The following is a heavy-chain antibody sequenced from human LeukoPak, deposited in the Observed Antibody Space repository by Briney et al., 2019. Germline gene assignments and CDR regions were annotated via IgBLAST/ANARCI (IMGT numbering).Heavy chain of an antibody. Sequence: SVKVSCKASGGTFSSYAISWVRQAPGQGLEWMGGIIPIFGTANYAQKFQGRVTITRNTSISTAYMELSSLRSEDTAVYYCATSDRGYSSSWYRSYYFDYWGQGTLVTVSS. CDR1: GGTFSSYA. CDR2: IIPIFGTA. J-gene: IGHJ4*02. D-gene: IGHD6-13*01. CDR3: ATSDRGYSSSWYRSYYFDY. V-gene: IGHV1-69*05.